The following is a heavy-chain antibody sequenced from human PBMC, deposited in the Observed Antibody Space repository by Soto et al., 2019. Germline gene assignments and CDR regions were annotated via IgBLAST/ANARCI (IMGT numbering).Heavy chain of an antibody. CDR3: VRDDFGLGIDH. Sequence: SVKVSCKASGGTFSSYAITWVRQAPGQGLEWMGGIIPIFGTANYAQKFQARVTITADESTSTAYMELSSLRAEDTAVYYCVRDDFGLGIDHWGLGTLVTVSS. J-gene: IGHJ4*02. V-gene: IGHV1-69*13. D-gene: IGHD1-26*01. CDR1: GGTFSSYA. CDR2: IIPIFGTA.